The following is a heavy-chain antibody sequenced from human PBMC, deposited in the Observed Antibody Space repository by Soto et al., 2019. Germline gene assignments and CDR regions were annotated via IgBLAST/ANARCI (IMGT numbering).Heavy chain of an antibody. CDR1: GGSISSYY. CDR3: ASVGAYSGHETFDY. D-gene: IGHD5-12*01. V-gene: IGHV4-59*01. CDR2: IYYSGST. J-gene: IGHJ4*02. Sequence: PSETLSLTCTVSGGSISSYYWSWIRQPPGKGLEWIGYIYYSGSTNYNPSLKSRVTISVDTSKNQFSLKLSSVTAADTAVYYCASVGAYSGHETFDYWGQGTPVTVSS.